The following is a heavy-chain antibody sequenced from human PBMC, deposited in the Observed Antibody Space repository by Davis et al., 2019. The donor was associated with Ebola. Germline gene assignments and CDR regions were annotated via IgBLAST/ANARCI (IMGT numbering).Heavy chain of an antibody. D-gene: IGHD3-16*01. CDR3: AKDPVNIKSTYDYVWGSL. Sequence: GESLKISCAVSGFTFNSYAMSWVRQAPGKGLEWVSGISATGGSTYYLNSVKGRFTISRDSSKSTLYLQMNSLRAEDTAVYYCAKDPVNIKSTYDYVWGSLWGQGTLATVSS. V-gene: IGHV3-23*01. CDR1: GFTFNSYA. CDR2: ISATGGST. J-gene: IGHJ4*02.